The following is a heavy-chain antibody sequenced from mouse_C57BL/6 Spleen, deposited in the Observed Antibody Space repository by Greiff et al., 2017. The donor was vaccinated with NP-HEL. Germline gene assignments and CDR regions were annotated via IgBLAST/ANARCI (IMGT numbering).Heavy chain of an antibody. V-gene: IGHV5-16*02. D-gene: IGHD3-2*02. CDR3: ARRAQDYYAMDY. Sequence: EVHLVESEGGLVQPGSSMKLSCTASGFTFSDYYMAWVRQVPEKGLEWVANINYDGSSTYYLDSLKSRFIISRDNAKNILYLQMSSLKSEDTATYYCARRAQDYYAMDYWGQGTSVTVSS. CDR2: INYDGSST. CDR1: GFTFSDYY. J-gene: IGHJ4*01.